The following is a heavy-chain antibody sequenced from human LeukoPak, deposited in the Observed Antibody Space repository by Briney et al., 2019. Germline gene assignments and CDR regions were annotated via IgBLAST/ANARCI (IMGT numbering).Heavy chain of an antibody. CDR3: ARDTGYSGYDRFDY. D-gene: IGHD5-12*01. Sequence: GSGDYTSYADSVKGRFTISRDNAKNSLYLQMNSLRAEDTAVYYCARDTGYSGYDRFDYWGQGTLVTVSS. J-gene: IGHJ4*02. CDR2: GSGDYT. V-gene: IGHV3-11*06.